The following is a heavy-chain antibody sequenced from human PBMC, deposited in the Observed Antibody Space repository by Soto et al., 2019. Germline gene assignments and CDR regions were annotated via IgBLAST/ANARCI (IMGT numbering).Heavy chain of an antibody. D-gene: IGHD3-3*01. CDR3: ARFLRGSGYFTFPAPRPIMKYFFDY. Sequence: ASVKVSCKASGYTFTSSIINWVRQAPGQGLEWMGWISADNGNTNLAQKLQGRVTMTTDTSTSTAYMELRSLRSDDTAVYYCARFLRGSGYFTFPAPRPIMKYFFDYWGQGTLVTVSS. V-gene: IGHV1-18*01. J-gene: IGHJ4*02. CDR1: GYTFTSSI. CDR2: ISADNGNT.